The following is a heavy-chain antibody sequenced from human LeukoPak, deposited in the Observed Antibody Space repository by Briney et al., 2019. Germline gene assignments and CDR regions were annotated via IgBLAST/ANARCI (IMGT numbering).Heavy chain of an antibody. Sequence: GASVKVSCKASGYTFTCYYMHWVRQAPGQGLEWMGWINPNSGGTNYAQKFQGRVTMTRDTSISTAYMELSRLRSDDTAVYYCAREMSVERYDAFDIWGQGTMVTVSS. CDR2: INPNSGGT. D-gene: IGHD5/OR15-5a*01. CDR1: GYTFTCYY. V-gene: IGHV1-2*02. CDR3: AREMSVERYDAFDI. J-gene: IGHJ3*02.